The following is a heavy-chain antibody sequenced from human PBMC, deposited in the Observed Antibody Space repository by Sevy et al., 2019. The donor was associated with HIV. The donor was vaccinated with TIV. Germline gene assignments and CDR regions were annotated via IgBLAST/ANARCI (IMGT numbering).Heavy chain of an antibody. J-gene: IGHJ3*02. CDR3: AGDLKKARHCSSTSCYGAFDI. Sequence: ASVKVSCKASGGTFSSYAISWVRQAPGQGLEWMGGIIPIFGTANYAQKFQGRVTITADESTSTAYMELSSLGSEDTAVYYCAGDLKKARHCSSTSCYGAFDIWGQGTMVTVSS. D-gene: IGHD2-2*01. V-gene: IGHV1-69*13. CDR2: IIPIFGTA. CDR1: GGTFSSYA.